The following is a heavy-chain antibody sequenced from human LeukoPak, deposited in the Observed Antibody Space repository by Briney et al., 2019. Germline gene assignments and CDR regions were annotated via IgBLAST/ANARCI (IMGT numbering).Heavy chain of an antibody. CDR1: DGSISSSSYY. CDR2: IYYSAST. J-gene: IGHJ5*02. V-gene: IGHV4-39*07. CDR3: ARDWDYYGSGRQNNWFDP. D-gene: IGHD3-10*01. Sequence: SATLSLTCTVSDGSISSSSYYWGWIRQPPGKGLEWIGPIYYSASTSYNPSLKSRVTISVDTSKNHFSLKLSSVTAADTAVYYCARDWDYYGSGRQNNWFDPWGQGTLVTVSS.